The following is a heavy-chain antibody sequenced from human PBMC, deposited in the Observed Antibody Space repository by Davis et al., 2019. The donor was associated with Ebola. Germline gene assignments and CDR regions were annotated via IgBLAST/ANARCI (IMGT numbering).Heavy chain of an antibody. CDR3: ARDLGKIVLVPAAIDY. CDR2: ISSSSSTI. Sequence: GESLKISCAASGFTFSSYSMNWVRQAPGKGLEWVSYISSSSSTIYYADSVKGRFTISRDNAKNSLYLQMNSLRDEDTAVYYCARDLGKIVLVPAAIDYWGQGTLVTDSS. D-gene: IGHD2-2*01. CDR1: GFTFSSYS. J-gene: IGHJ4*02. V-gene: IGHV3-48*02.